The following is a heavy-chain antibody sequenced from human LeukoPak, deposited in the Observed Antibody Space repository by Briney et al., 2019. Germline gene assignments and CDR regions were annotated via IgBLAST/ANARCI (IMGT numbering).Heavy chain of an antibody. Sequence: ASVKVSCKASGYTFTGYYMHRVRQAPGQGLEWMGWINPNSGGTNYAQKFQGRVTMTRDTSISTAYMELSRLRSDDTAVYYCARDVLRLQNPLWYWGQGTLVTVSS. V-gene: IGHV1-2*02. D-gene: IGHD4-11*01. CDR2: INPNSGGT. J-gene: IGHJ4*02. CDR1: GYTFTGYY. CDR3: ARDVLRLQNPLWY.